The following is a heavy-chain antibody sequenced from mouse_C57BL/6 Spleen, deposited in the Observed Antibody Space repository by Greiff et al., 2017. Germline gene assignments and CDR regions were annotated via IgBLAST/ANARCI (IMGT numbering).Heavy chain of an antibody. D-gene: IGHD1-1*01. J-gene: IGHJ4*01. CDR2: ISSGGDYI. V-gene: IGHV5-9-1*02. Sequence: EVQRVESGEGLVKPGGSLKLSCAASGFTFSSYAMSWVRQTPEKRLEWVAYISSGGDYIYYADTVKGRFTISRDNARNTLYLQMSSLKSEDTAMYYCTREITSYAMDYWGQGTSVTVSS. CDR3: TREITSYAMDY. CDR1: GFTFSSYA.